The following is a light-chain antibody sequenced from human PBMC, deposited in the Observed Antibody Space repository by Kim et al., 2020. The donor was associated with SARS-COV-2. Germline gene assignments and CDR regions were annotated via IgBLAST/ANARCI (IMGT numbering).Light chain of an antibody. CDR1: QSIYSY. Sequence: ASVGDRVTNTCRASQSIYSYLAWYQQKPGNVPKILIYKASTLESGVPSRFSGSESGTEFTLTISSLQPDDFATYYCQQFYTYPITFGQGTRLEIK. V-gene: IGKV1-5*03. CDR2: KAS. J-gene: IGKJ5*01. CDR3: QQFYTYPIT.